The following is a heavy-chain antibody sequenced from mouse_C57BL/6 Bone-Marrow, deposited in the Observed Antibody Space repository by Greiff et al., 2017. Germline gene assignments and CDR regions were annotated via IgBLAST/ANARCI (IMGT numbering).Heavy chain of an antibody. J-gene: IGHJ2*01. CDR3: ARNPPLLSYFDY. CDR1: GFSLTSYG. Sequence: VMLVESGPGLVQPSQSLSITCTVSGFSLTSYGVHWVRQSPGKGLEWLGVIWSGGSTDYNAAFISRLSISKDNSTSQVFFKMNSLQADDTAIYYCARNPPLLSYFDYWGQGTTLTVSS. CDR2: IWSGGST. D-gene: IGHD2-10*01. V-gene: IGHV2-2*01.